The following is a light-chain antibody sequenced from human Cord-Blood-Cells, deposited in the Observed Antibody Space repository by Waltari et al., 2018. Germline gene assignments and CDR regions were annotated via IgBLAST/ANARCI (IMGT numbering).Light chain of an antibody. CDR2: DAS. CDR1: QDISNY. J-gene: IGKJ3*01. Sequence: DIQMTQSPSPLSAYLGDRVTITCQASQDISNYLNWYQQKPGHAPKLLIYDASNLETGVPARFSGSGSGTDFTFTSSSLQPEDIATYYCQQYDNLPLTFGPGTKVDIK. V-gene: IGKV1-33*01. CDR3: QQYDNLPLT.